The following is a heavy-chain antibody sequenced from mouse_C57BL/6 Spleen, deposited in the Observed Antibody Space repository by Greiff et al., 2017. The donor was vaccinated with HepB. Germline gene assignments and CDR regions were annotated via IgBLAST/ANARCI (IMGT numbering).Heavy chain of an antibody. J-gene: IGHJ4*01. CDR1: GYAFSSSW. V-gene: IGHV1-82*01. CDR3: AGGNYGYYYAMDY. D-gene: IGHD1-2*01. Sequence: QVQLKQSGPELVKPGASVKISCKASGYAFSSSWMNWVKQRPGKGLEWIGRIYPGDGDTNYNGKFKGKATLTADKSSSTAYMQLSSLTSEDSAVYFCAGGNYGYYYAMDYWGQGTSVTVSS. CDR2: IYPGDGDT.